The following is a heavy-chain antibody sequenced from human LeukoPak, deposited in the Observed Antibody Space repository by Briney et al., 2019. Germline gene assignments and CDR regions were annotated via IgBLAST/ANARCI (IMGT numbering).Heavy chain of an antibody. Sequence: GGSLRLSCAASGFAFSSYAMSWVRQAPGKGLEWVSAISGSGGSTYYADSVKGRFTISRDNSKNTLYLQMNSLRAEDTAVYYCAKVLHSGYDYGDDYWGQGTLVTVSS. J-gene: IGHJ4*02. CDR3: AKVLHSGYDYGDDY. CDR1: GFAFSSYA. D-gene: IGHD5-12*01. V-gene: IGHV3-23*01. CDR2: ISGSGGST.